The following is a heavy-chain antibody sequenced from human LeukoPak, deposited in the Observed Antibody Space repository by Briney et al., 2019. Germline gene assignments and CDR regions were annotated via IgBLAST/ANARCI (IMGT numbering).Heavy chain of an antibody. CDR2: ISYDGSNK. J-gene: IGHJ4*02. V-gene: IGHV3-30*03. D-gene: IGHD1-14*01. CDR1: GFTFSSYG. Sequence: GGSLRLSCAASGFTFSSYGMHWVRQAPGKGLEWVALISYDGSNKYYADSLKGRFTISRDNSKSTLYLQMNSLRAEDTAVYYCARDSEGDYWGQGTLVTVSS. CDR3: ARDSEGDY.